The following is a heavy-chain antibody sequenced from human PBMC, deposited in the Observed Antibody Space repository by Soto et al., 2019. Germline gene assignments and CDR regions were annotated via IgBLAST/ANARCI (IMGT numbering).Heavy chain of an antibody. CDR1: GDSVSSNSAA. J-gene: IGHJ6*03. Sequence: SQTLSLTCAISGDSVSSNSAAWNWIRQSPSRGLEWLGRTYYRSKWYNDYAVSVKSRITINPDTSKSQFSLQLNSVTPEDTAVYYCARGGRRAVAGLIYYYYYYMDVWGKVTTVTISS. V-gene: IGHV6-1*01. D-gene: IGHD6-19*01. CDR3: ARGGRRAVAGLIYYYYYYMDV. CDR2: TYYRSKWYN.